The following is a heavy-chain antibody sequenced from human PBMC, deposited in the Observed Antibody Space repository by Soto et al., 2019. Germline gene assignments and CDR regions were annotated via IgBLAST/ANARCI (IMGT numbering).Heavy chain of an antibody. CDR3: ARDGGLCMDV. CDR1: GFTFSSYS. J-gene: IGHJ6*02. V-gene: IGHV3-48*02. Sequence: EVQLVESGGGLVQPGGSLRLSCAASGFTFSSYSMNWVRQAPGQGLEWVSYISSSSSTIYYADSVKGRFTISRDNAKNSLSLQMNSLRDEDTAVYYCARDGGLCMDVWGQGTTVTVSS. CDR2: ISSSSSTI. D-gene: IGHD3-16*01.